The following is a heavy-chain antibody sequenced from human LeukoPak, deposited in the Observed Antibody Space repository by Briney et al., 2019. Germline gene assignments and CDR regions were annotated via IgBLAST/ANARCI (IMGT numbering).Heavy chain of an antibody. CDR2: ISAYNGNT. J-gene: IGHJ4*02. CDR1: GYTFTSYG. CDR3: ARDLGGGYSYGLDY. D-gene: IGHD5-18*01. Sequence: ASVKVSCKASGYTFTSYGISWVRQAPGQGLEWMGWISAYNGNTNYAQKLQGRVTMTTDTSTSTAYVELRSLRSDDTAVYYCARDLGGGYSYGLDYWGQGTLVTVSS. V-gene: IGHV1-18*01.